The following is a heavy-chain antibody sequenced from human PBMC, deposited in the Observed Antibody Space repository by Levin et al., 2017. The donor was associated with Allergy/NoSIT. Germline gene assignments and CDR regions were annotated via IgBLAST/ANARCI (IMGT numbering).Heavy chain of an antibody. D-gene: IGHD5-24*01. Sequence: LSLTCAASGFTFSSYAMHWVRQAPGKGLEWVAVISYDGSETYYADFVEGRFTVSRDNSKNTLNLQMNSLRDEDTAIYYCARAPHWLQAGATLEYWGQGTLVSVSS. J-gene: IGHJ4*02. CDR1: GFTFSSYA. CDR2: ISYDGSET. CDR3: ARAPHWLQAGATLEY. V-gene: IGHV3-30*04.